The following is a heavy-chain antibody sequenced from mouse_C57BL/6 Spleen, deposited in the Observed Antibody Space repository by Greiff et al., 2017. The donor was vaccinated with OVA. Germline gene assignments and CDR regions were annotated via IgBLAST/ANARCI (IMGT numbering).Heavy chain of an antibody. J-gene: IGHJ1*03. Sequence: VQLQQSGAELVRPGTSVKVSCKASGYAFTNYLIEWVKQRPGQGLEWIGVINPGGGGTNYNEKFKGKATLTADKSSSTAYLQLISLASEDSAVYFGGRSRMDGDYGYFDVWGTGTTVTVSS. V-gene: IGHV1-54*01. CDR1: GYAFTNYL. D-gene: IGHD2-13*01. CDR3: GRSRMDGDYGYFDV. CDR2: INPGGGGT.